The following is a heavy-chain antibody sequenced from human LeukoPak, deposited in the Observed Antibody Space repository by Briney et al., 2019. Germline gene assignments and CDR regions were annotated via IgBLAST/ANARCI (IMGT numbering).Heavy chain of an antibody. J-gene: IGHJ4*02. CDR1: GFTFSSYS. CDR2: ISSSSSYI. V-gene: IGHV3-21*01. Sequence: PGGSLRLSCAASGFTFSSYSMNWVRQAPGKGLEWVSSISSSSSYIYYADSVKGRFTISRDNAKNSLYLQMNSLRAEDTAVYYCARGKDSRMGAGYWGQGTLVTVSS. D-gene: IGHD1-26*01. CDR3: ARGKDSRMGAGY.